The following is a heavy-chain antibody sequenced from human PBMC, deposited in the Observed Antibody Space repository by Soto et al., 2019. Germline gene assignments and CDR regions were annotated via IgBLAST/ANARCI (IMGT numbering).Heavy chain of an antibody. CDR2: INPNGGST. CDR1: GYTFINYY. Sequence: QVQLVQSGAEVEKPGASVKVSCKASGYTFINYYILWVRQAPGQGLEWMGIINPNGGSTTYAQKFQGRVSMTRDTSTSTVYMELSSLRSEDTAVYYCARSIWAAVMTTIDYCGMDVWGQGTTVSVSS. CDR3: ARSIWAAVMTTIDYCGMDV. J-gene: IGHJ6*02. D-gene: IGHD2-21*02. V-gene: IGHV1-46*01.